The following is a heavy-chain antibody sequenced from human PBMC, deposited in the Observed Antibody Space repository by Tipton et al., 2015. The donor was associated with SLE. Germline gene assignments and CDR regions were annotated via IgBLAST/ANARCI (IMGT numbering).Heavy chain of an antibody. V-gene: IGHV3-30*02. D-gene: IGHD3-3*01. Sequence: FTFSRDNSKNMLYLQMNSLRAEDTAVYYCAKALLADYWGQGTLVTVSS. CDR3: AKALLADY. J-gene: IGHJ4*02.